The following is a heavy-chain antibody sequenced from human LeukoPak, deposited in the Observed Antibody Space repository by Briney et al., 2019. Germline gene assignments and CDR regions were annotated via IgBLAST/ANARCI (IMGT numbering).Heavy chain of an antibody. D-gene: IGHD3-3*01. CDR3: ARNDFWSGFPESGAFDI. CDR2: ISWNSGSI. V-gene: IGHV3-9*01. Sequence: GRSLRLSCAASGFTFDDYAMHWVRQAPGKGLEWVSGISWNSGSIGYADSVKGRFTISRDNAKNSLYLQMNSLRAEDTAVYYCARNDFWSGFPESGAFDIWGQGTMVTVSS. J-gene: IGHJ3*02. CDR1: GFTFDDYA.